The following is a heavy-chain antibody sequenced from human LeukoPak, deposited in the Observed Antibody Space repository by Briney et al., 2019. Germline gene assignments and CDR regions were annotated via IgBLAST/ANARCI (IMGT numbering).Heavy chain of an antibody. CDR3: AKGYSSNYYGIFDY. J-gene: IGHJ4*02. CDR1: GFIFTNYA. V-gene: IGHV3-23*01. D-gene: IGHD3-3*01. CDR2: ISGSGDST. Sequence: GGSLRLSCVTSGFIFTNYAMSWVRQTPGKGLEWVSAISGSGDSTYYTDSVKGRFTTSRDNSKNTLYLQMNSLRAEDTAVYYCAKGYSSNYYGIFDYWGQGTLVTVSS.